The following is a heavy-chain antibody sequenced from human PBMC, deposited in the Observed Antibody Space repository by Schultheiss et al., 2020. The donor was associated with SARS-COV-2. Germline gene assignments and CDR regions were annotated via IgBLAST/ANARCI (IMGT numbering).Heavy chain of an antibody. Sequence: SETLSLTCTVSGGSISSYYWSWIRQHPGKGLEWIGYIYYSGSTYYNPSLKSLVTISVDTSKNQFSLKLSSVTAADTAVYYCARAIGSAWLRYYFDYWGQGTLVTVSS. D-gene: IGHD6-19*01. V-gene: IGHV4-31*01. CDR3: ARAIGSAWLRYYFDY. CDR1: GGSISSYY. CDR2: IYYSGST. J-gene: IGHJ4*02.